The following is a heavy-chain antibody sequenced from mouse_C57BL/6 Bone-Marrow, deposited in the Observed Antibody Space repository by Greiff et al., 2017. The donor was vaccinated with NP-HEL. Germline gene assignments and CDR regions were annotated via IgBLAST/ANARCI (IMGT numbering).Heavy chain of an antibody. Sequence: QVQLQQPGAELVMPGASVKLSCKASGYTFTSYWMHWVKQRPGQGLEWIGEIDPSDSYTTYIQKFKGKSTLTIDKSSSTAYMQLSSLTSEDSAVYYCARDPYGSTPWFAYWGQGTLVTVSA. CDR2: IDPSDSYT. CDR1: GYTFTSYW. J-gene: IGHJ3*01. D-gene: IGHD1-1*01. CDR3: ARDPYGSTPWFAY. V-gene: IGHV1-69*01.